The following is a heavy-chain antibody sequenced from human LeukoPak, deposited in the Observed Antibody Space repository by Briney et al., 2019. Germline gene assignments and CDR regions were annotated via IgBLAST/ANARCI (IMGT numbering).Heavy chain of an antibody. CDR2: ISSSSSYI. D-gene: IGHD3-9*01. Sequence: GGPLRLSCAASGFTFSSYSMNWVRQAPGKGLEWVSSISSSSSYIYYADSVKGRFTISRDNAKNSLYLQMNSLRAEDTAVYYCASNYYDILTGYSHHFDYWGQGTLVTVSS. CDR3: ASNYYDILTGYSHHFDY. V-gene: IGHV3-21*01. CDR1: GFTFSSYS. J-gene: IGHJ4*02.